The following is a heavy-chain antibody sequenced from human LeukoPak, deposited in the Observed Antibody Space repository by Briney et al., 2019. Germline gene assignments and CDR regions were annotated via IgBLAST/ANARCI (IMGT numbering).Heavy chain of an antibody. D-gene: IGHD5-12*01. CDR1: GFTFSSYA. V-gene: IGHV3-30-3*01. CDR2: ISYDGSNK. CDR3: ARERGGYHDY. J-gene: IGHJ4*02. Sequence: GRSLRLSCAASGFTFSSYAMHWVRQAPGKGLEWVAVISYDGSNKYYADSVKGRFTIPRDNSKNTLYLQMNSLRAEDTAVYYCARERGGYHDYWGQGTLVTVSS.